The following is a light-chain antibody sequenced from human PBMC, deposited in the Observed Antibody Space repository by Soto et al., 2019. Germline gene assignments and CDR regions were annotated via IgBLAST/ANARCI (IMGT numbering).Light chain of an antibody. CDR1: SSNTGAGYD. Sequence: QSVLTQPPSVSGVPGQRVTISCTGSSSNTGAGYDVHWYQQLPGAAPKLLIYGNNNWPSGVPDRFSGSKSGTSASLAITGLQAEDEADYYCQSYDSSLSAVVFGGGTQLTVL. J-gene: IGLJ2*01. CDR2: GNN. CDR3: QSYDSSLSAVV. V-gene: IGLV1-40*01.